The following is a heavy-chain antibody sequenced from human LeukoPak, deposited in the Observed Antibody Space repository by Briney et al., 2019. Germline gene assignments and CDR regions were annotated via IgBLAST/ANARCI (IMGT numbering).Heavy chain of an antibody. Sequence: GGSVRLSCAASGFTLSYYWMHWVRQGPGKGLVWVSTISGDGSTTHYADSVKGRFTISRDNAKNTLYLKMNSLRAEDTAVYYCARDPRNKGFDPWGQGTLVTVSS. CDR1: GFTLSYYW. D-gene: IGHD1/OR15-1a*01. CDR2: ISGDGSTT. V-gene: IGHV3-74*01. CDR3: ARDPRNKGFDP. J-gene: IGHJ5*02.